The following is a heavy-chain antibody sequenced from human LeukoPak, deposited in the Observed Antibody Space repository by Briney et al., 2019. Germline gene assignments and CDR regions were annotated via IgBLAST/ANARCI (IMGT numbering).Heavy chain of an antibody. V-gene: IGHV3-23*01. CDR1: GFTFSNFG. Sequence: GGSLRLSCAASGFTFSNFGMNWVRQAPGKGLQWVSGIRPGGDNKYYADSLEGRFTISRDNSKNTVYLQMNSLRAEDTAVYYCAKDLGWHSYGYNDAFDIWGQGTMVTVSS. CDR3: AKDLGWHSYGYNDAFDI. D-gene: IGHD5-18*01. CDR2: IRPGGDNK. J-gene: IGHJ3*02.